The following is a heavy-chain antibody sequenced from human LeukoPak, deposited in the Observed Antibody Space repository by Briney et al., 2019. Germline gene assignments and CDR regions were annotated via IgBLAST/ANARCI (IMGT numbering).Heavy chain of an antibody. J-gene: IGHJ4*02. D-gene: IGHD1-26*01. CDR2: IGTAGDT. CDR3: AGGGDSKSYFGYFDY. CDR1: GFTLSSYA. Sequence: GGSLRLSCAASGFTLSSYAMHWVRQPAGKGLEWVSAIGTAGDTFYPGSVKGRFTISRENAKKSLFLQMNSLRAEDTAVYYCAGGGDSKSYFGYFDYWAQGTLVTVSS. V-gene: IGHV3-13*01.